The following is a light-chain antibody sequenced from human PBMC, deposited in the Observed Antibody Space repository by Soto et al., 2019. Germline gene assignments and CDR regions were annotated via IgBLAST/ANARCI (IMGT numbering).Light chain of an antibody. V-gene: IGKV1-5*01. J-gene: IGKJ5*01. CDR3: QQYNTYST. CDR1: QSISRW. CDR2: DAS. Sequence: DIQLTQSPSTLYASVGDRVTITCRASQSISRWLAWYQQKPGKAPKPLIYDASTLRSGVPSRFSGGGSGTEFTLTISSLQPDDFATYYCQQYNTYSTLGQGTRLEIK.